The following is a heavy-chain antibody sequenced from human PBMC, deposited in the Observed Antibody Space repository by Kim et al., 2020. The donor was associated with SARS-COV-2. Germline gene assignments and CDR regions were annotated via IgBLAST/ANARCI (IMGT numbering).Heavy chain of an antibody. CDR3: ARDVGSKHSGWYRTLYYFDC. V-gene: IGHV3-21*01. Sequence: GGSLRLSCAASGFTFSSYSMNWVRQAPGKGLEWVASISSSSSYIYYADSVKGRFTISRDNAKNSLYLQMNSLRAEDTAVYYCARDVGSKHSGWYRTLYYFDCWGGGTLLSVSS. CDR1: GFTFSSYS. CDR2: ISSSSSYI. D-gene: IGHD6-19*01. J-gene: IGHJ4*02.